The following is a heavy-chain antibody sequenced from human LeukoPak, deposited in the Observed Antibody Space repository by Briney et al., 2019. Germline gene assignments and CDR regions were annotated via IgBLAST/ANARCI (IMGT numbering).Heavy chain of an antibody. D-gene: IGHD5/OR15-5a*01. CDR3: ARRSSFYGFIDY. J-gene: IGHJ4*02. Sequence: SETLSLTCTVSGGSISTSTCYWGWIRQPPGKGLEWTGNIAYSRTTYYNPSLKSRVTISVDTSKNQFSLKLSSVTAADTAVYFCARRSSFYGFIDYWGPGTLVTVSS. CDR1: GGSISTSTCY. CDR2: IAYSRTT. V-gene: IGHV4-39*01.